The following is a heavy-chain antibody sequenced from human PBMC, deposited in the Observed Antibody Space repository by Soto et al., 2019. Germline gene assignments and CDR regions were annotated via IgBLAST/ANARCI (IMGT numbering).Heavy chain of an antibody. D-gene: IGHD3-16*01. CDR1: GVSISSNNW. CDR3: ATPRGDYYAFDP. J-gene: IGHJ5*02. CDR2: IYHSGST. V-gene: IGHV4-4*02. Sequence: SETLSLTCVVSGVSISSNNWWSWVRQPPGRGLEWIGEIYHSGSTNYNPSLKSRVTISVDKSKNQFSLKLRSVTAADTAVYYCATPRGDYYAFDPCGQGTLVTVSS.